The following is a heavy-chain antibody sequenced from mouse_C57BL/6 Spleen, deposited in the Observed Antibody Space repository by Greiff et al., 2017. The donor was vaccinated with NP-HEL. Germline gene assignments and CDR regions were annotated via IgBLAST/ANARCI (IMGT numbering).Heavy chain of an antibody. CDR2: ILPGSGST. Sequence: QVQLQQSGAELMKPGASVKLSCKATGYTFTGYWIEWVKQRPGHGLEWIGEILPGSGSTNYNEKFKGKATFTADTSSNTAYMQLSSLTTEDSAIYYCARWPYDYDGYYYAMDYWGQGTSVTVSS. CDR1: GYTFTGYW. V-gene: IGHV1-9*01. CDR3: ARWPYDYDGYYYAMDY. J-gene: IGHJ4*01. D-gene: IGHD2-4*01.